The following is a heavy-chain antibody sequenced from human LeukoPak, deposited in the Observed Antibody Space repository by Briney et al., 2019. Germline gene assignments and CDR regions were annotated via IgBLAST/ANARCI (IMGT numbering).Heavy chain of an antibody. Sequence: PGRSLRLSCAASGFTFSSYGMHWVRQAPGKGLEWVAAIWYDGSNKYYADSVKGRFTISRDNSKNTLYLQMNSLRDEDTAVYYCAKVSSGAAAVGIIDYWGQGTLVTVSS. CDR2: IWYDGSNK. CDR1: GFTFSSYG. CDR3: AKVSSGAAAVGIIDY. D-gene: IGHD6-13*01. V-gene: IGHV3-33*06. J-gene: IGHJ4*02.